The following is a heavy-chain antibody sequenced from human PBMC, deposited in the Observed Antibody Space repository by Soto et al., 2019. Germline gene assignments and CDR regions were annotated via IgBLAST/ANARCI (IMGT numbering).Heavy chain of an antibody. CDR1: GRSISSGGYY. V-gene: IGHV4-31*03. CDR2: IYYSGST. CDR3: ARYTPDRSYGDFPYYFDY. Sequence: QVQLQESGPGLVKPSQTLSLTCTVSGRSISSGGYYWSWIRQHPGKGMEWIGYIYYSGSTYYNPSLKSRVTISVDTSKNQFSLKLSSVTAADTAVYYCARYTPDRSYGDFPYYFDYWGQGTLVTVSS. J-gene: IGHJ4*02. D-gene: IGHD4-17*01.